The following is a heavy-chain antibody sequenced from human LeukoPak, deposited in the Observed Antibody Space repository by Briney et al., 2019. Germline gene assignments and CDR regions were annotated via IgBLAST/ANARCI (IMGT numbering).Heavy chain of an antibody. CDR3: ARERIITIFGVVTPGAFDI. J-gene: IGHJ3*02. V-gene: IGHV3-33*01. CDR2: IWYDGSNK. D-gene: IGHD3-3*01. CDR1: GFTFSSYG. Sequence: GGSLRLSCAASGFTFSSYGMHWVRQAPGKGLEWVAVIWYDGSNKYYVDSVKGRFTISRDNSKNTLYLQMNSLRAEDTAVYYCARERIITIFGVVTPGAFDIWGQGTMVTVSS.